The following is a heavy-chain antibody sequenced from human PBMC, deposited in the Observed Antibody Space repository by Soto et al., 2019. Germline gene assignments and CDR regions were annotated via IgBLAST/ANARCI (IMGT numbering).Heavy chain of an antibody. CDR1: GFTFSSFA. D-gene: IGHD5-18*01. J-gene: IGHJ4*02. CDR2: LSGSGDNT. V-gene: IGHV3-23*01. Sequence: GGSLRLSCVASGFTFSSFAMSWVRQAPGKGLEWVSLLSGSGDNTYYADSVKGRFTSSRDNSKSTLYLQMNSLRAEDTAIYYCAKDISPGQGYRIFDYWGQGTQVTVSS. CDR3: AKDISPGQGYRIFDY.